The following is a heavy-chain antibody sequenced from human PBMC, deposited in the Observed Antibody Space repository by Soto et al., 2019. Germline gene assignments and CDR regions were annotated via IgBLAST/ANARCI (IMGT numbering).Heavy chain of an antibody. CDR2: IIPIFGTA. Sequence: SVKVSCKASGGTFSSYAISWVRQAPGQGLEWMGGIIPIFGTANYAQKFQGRVTITADESTSTAYMELSSLRSEDTAVYYCARDDPPYLRIAAAGTYYYYGMDVWGQGTTVTVSS. CDR1: GGTFSSYA. V-gene: IGHV1-69*13. D-gene: IGHD6-13*01. CDR3: ARDDPPYLRIAAAGTYYYYGMDV. J-gene: IGHJ6*02.